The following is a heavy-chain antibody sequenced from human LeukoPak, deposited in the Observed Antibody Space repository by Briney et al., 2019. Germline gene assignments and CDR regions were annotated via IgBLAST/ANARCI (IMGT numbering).Heavy chain of an antibody. Sequence: SETLSLTCAVYGGSFSGYYWSWIRQPPGKGLEWIGEINHSGSTNYNPSLKSRVSISVDTSKNQFSLKLSSVTAADTAVYYCARRRGSYYNGWLDVWGKGTTVTISS. CDR1: GGSFSGYY. CDR2: INHSGST. D-gene: IGHD1-26*01. J-gene: IGHJ6*04. V-gene: IGHV4-34*01. CDR3: ARRRGSYYNGWLDV.